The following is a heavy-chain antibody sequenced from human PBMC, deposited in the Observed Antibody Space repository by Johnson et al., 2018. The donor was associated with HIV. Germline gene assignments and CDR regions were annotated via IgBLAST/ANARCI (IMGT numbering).Heavy chain of an antibody. V-gene: IGHV3-30*04. J-gene: IGHJ3*02. D-gene: IGHD2-15*01. CDR2: ISYDGSNK. Sequence: QVQLVESGGGVVQPGRSLRLSCAASGITFSSYAMHWVRQAPGKGLEWVAVISYDGSNKYYADSVKGRFTISRDNSKNTLYLQMNSLRAEDTAVYDCAKDEEGYCIGGSGYANACDIWGQGRMVTVSS. CDR3: AKDEEGYCIGGSGYANACDI. CDR1: GITFSSYA.